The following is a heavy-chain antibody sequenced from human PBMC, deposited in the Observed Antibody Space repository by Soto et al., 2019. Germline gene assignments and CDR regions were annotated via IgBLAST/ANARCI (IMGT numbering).Heavy chain of an antibody. CDR1: GFTFSSYD. V-gene: IGHV3-30*18. CDR3: AKEPYDRRGYFFSPNYCCHMDV. J-gene: IGHJ6*02. Sequence: AGTLTLSCAASGFTFSSYDVNWVRQAPGKGLEWVAVISYDGSDRHYSDSVNGRFTISRDNSKNTLYLQMNSLRAEDTAVYYWAKEPYDRRGYFFSPNYCCHMDVWGQGTTVTVSS. D-gene: IGHD3-22*01. CDR2: ISYDGSDR.